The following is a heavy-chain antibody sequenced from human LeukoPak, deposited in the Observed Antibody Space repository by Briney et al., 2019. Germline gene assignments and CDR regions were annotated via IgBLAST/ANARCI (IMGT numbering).Heavy chain of an antibody. CDR1: GGSISSYY. CDR3: ARIRRDGNNHFDY. CDR2: IYYSGST. J-gene: IGHJ4*02. D-gene: IGHD5-24*01. Sequence: SETLSLTCTVSGGSISSYYWSWIRQPPGKGLEWIGYIYYSGSTNYNPSLKSRVTISVDTSKNQFSLNLRSVAAADTAVYYCARIRRDGNNHFDYWGQGTPVTVSS. V-gene: IGHV4-59*01.